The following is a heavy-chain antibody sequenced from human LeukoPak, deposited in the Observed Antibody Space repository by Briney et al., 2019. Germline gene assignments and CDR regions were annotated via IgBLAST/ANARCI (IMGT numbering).Heavy chain of an antibody. CDR3: AGQLERTGTTTRFDY. D-gene: IGHD1-1*01. J-gene: IGHJ4*02. CDR1: GGSISSYY. Sequence: SETLSLTCTVSGGSISSYYWSWIRQPPGKGLEWIGRIYTSGSTNYNPSLKSRVTMSVDTSKNQFSLKLSSVTAADTAVYYCAGQLERTGTTTRFDYWGQGTLVTVSS. V-gene: IGHV4-4*07. CDR2: IYTSGST.